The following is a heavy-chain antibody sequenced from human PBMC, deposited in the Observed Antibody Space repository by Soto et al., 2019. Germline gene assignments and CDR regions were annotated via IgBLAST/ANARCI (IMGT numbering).Heavy chain of an antibody. D-gene: IGHD1-26*01. CDR1: GFTFSRYP. Sequence: GGSLRLSCEASGFTFSRYPLHWVRQAPGKGLEWVAVISYDGSEKYPADSVKGRFTISRDNSRNTLYLQMNSLRAEDTAVYYCARDDTTAAFDIWGRGTMVTVSS. J-gene: IGHJ3*02. CDR3: ARDDTTAAFDI. V-gene: IGHV3-30-3*01. CDR2: ISYDGSEK.